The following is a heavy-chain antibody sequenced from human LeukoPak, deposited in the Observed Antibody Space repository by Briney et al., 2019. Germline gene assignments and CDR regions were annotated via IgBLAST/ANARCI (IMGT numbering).Heavy chain of an antibody. CDR2: INSDGSST. J-gene: IGHJ4*02. CDR3: ARELEYYYDSSGYLI. V-gene: IGHV3-74*01. CDR1: GFTFSSYW. D-gene: IGHD3-22*01. Sequence: GGSLRLSCAASGFTFSSYWMHWVRQAPGKGLVWVSRINSDGSSTSYADSVKGRFTISRDNAKNTLYLQMNSLRAEDTAVYYCARELEYYYDSSGYLIRGQGTLVTVSS.